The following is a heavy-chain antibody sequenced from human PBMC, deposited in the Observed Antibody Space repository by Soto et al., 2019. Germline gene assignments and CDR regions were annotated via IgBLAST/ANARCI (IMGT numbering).Heavy chain of an antibody. Sequence: GGSLRLSCTASGFTFGDYAMSWFRQAPGKGLEWVGFIRSKAYGGTTEYAASVKGRFTISRDDSKSIAYLQMNSLKTEDTAVYYCTRAPEYYYDSSDNYFDYWGQGTLVTVSS. CDR3: TRAPEYYYDSSDNYFDY. CDR1: GFTFGDYA. CDR2: IRSKAYGGTT. J-gene: IGHJ4*02. D-gene: IGHD3-22*01. V-gene: IGHV3-49*03.